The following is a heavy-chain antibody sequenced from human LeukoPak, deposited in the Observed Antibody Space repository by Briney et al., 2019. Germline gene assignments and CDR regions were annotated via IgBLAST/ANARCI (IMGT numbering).Heavy chain of an antibody. V-gene: IGHV3-11*06. CDR1: GFTFSDYY. CDR2: ISSSSSYT. CDR3: ARGGFGSGSSHGWFDP. D-gene: IGHD3-10*01. Sequence: GGSLRLSCAASGFTFSDYYMSWIRQAPGKGLEWVSYISSSSSYTNYADSVKGRFTISRDDAKNSLYLQMNSLRAEDTAVYYCARGGFGSGSSHGWFDPWGQGTLVTVSS. J-gene: IGHJ5*02.